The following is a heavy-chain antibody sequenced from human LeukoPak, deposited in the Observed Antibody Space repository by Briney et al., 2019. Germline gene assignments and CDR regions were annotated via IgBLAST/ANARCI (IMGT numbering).Heavy chain of an antibody. CDR3: ARDGTIFGVVMGP. J-gene: IGHJ5*02. Sequence: SETLSLTCTVSGGSISSGSYYWSWIRQPAGKELEWIGRIYTSGSTNYNPSLKSRVTISVDTSKNQFSLKLSSVTAADTAVYYCARDGTIFGVVMGPWGQGTLVTVSS. CDR2: IYTSGST. V-gene: IGHV4-61*02. D-gene: IGHD3-3*01. CDR1: GGSISSGSYY.